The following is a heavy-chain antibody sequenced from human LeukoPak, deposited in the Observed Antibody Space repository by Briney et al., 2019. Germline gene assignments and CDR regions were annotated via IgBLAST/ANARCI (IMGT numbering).Heavy chain of an antibody. J-gene: IGHJ4*02. CDR2: ISSSSSYI. D-gene: IGHD2-15*01. Sequence: GGSLRLSCAASGFTFSSYGMSWVRQAPGKGLEWVSSISSSSSYIYYADSVKGRFTISRDNAKNSLYLQMNSLRAEDTAVYYCAREWDGRGFDYWGQGTLVTVSS. CDR1: GFTFSSYG. V-gene: IGHV3-21*01. CDR3: AREWDGRGFDY.